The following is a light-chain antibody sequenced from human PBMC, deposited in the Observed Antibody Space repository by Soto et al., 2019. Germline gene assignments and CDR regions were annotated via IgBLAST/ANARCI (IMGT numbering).Light chain of an antibody. V-gene: IGKV1-5*01. CDR3: QHYGGMWA. J-gene: IGKJ1*01. CDR1: QSISNR. Sequence: DIQMTQSPSTLSASVGDRVTSTCRASQSISNRLAWYQQKPGKAPKVVIYDASSLESGVPSRFSGSGSGTEFILTINSLQPDDFATYSCQHYGGMWAFGHGTKVEIK. CDR2: DAS.